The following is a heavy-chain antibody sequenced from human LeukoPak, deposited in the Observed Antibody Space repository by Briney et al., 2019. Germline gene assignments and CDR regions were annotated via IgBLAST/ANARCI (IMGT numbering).Heavy chain of an antibody. Sequence: GGSPRLSCAASGFTFSSYAMSWVRQAPGKGLEWVSGISGSGDDTYYADSVKGRFTISRDNSKNTLYVQVNSLGTEDTAAYYCAKGSYYDSSGSFYFDYWGQGTLVTVSS. J-gene: IGHJ4*02. CDR3: AKGSYYDSSGSFYFDY. CDR2: ISGSGDDT. V-gene: IGHV3-23*01. CDR1: GFTFSSYA. D-gene: IGHD3-22*01.